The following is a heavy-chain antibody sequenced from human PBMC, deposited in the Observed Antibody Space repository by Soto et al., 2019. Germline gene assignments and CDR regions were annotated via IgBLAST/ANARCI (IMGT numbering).Heavy chain of an antibody. Sequence: PGGSLRLSCVASGFTFSSHEMKWVRQAPGKGLEWVSYISGVGSTKYYADSVKGRFTISRGNAKNSLYLQMKSLRAEDTAVYYCARARDYDYHYSGMDVWGQGTTVTVSS. CDR3: ARARDYDYHYSGMDV. D-gene: IGHD4-17*01. CDR1: GFTFSSHE. J-gene: IGHJ6*02. V-gene: IGHV3-48*03. CDR2: ISGVGSTK.